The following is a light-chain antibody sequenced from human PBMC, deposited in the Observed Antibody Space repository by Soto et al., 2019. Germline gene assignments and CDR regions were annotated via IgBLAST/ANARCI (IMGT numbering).Light chain of an antibody. V-gene: IGLV1-44*01. CDR2: GTD. J-gene: IGLJ3*02. CDR3: AAWSDSLTRVV. Sequence: QSVLTQPPSASGTPGQRITLSCTGSASDVGRNVVTWYQQSPGTAPRVLIYGTDQRASGVPDRFSGSKSDTSASLAISGLQAEDDANYYCAAWSDSLTRVVFGVGPKLTV. CDR1: ASDVGRNV.